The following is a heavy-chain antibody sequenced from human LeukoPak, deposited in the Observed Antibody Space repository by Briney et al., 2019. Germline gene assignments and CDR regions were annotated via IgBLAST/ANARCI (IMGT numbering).Heavy chain of an antibody. CDR2: IYTSGST. Sequence: SGTLSLTCTVSGGSISSGSYYWSWIRQPAGKGLEWIGRIYTSGSTNYNPSLKSRVTISVDTSKNQFSLKLSSVTAADTAVYYCARVPPYYDILSFDIWGQGTMVTVSS. CDR1: GGSISSGSYY. V-gene: IGHV4-61*02. J-gene: IGHJ3*02. CDR3: ARVPPYYDILSFDI. D-gene: IGHD3-9*01.